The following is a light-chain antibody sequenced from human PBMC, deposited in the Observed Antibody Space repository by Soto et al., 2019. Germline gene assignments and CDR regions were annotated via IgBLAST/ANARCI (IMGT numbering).Light chain of an antibody. CDR2: AAS. Sequence: DLQMTQSPSSVYASVGDTVSITCRASQGINNWLAWYQQKPGKAPQVMIYAASSLQSGVPSRFSGSGFGTDFTLTITSLQPEDVATYFCQQANNFPLTFGGGTKIEIK. CDR3: QQANNFPLT. CDR1: QGINNW. J-gene: IGKJ4*01. V-gene: IGKV1-12*01.